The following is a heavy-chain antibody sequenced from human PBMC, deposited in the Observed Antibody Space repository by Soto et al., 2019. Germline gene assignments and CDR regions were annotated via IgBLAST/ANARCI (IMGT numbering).Heavy chain of an antibody. J-gene: IGHJ3*02. D-gene: IGHD6-19*01. Sequence: PSDTLSLTCPVSDYSIGSGYYWGWIRLPPGKGLEWTGSIIHSGNTNYNPSLKSRVTMSVDTSKNQFSLKLSSVTAADTAVYYCAGYSGWYGLDAFDIRGQGTTVTVSS. CDR3: AGYSGWYGLDAFDI. CDR2: IIHSGNT. CDR1: DYSIGSGYY. V-gene: IGHV4-38-2*01.